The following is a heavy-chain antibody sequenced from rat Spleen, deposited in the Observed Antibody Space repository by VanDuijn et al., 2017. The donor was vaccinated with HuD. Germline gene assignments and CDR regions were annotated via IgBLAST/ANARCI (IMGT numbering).Heavy chain of an antibody. J-gene: IGHJ2*01. CDR2: ISSDGRRN. D-gene: IGHD1-9*01. V-gene: IGHV5-29*01. CDR3: ARRHYGYTDYFDY. CDR1: GFTFSDYY. Sequence: EVQLVESDGGSVQPGRSLKLSCAASGFTFSDYYMAWVRQAPAKGLEWVATISSDGRRNYYRDSVRGRFTISRDDAKSTLSLQMDSLRSEDTATYYCARRHYGYTDYFDYWGQGVMVTVSS.